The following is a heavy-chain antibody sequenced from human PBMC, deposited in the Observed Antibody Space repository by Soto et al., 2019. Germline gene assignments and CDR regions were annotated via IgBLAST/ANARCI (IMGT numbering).Heavy chain of an antibody. CDR3: ASVDCSSTSCHYYYYGMDV. J-gene: IGHJ6*02. CDR1: GYTFTSYA. V-gene: IGHV1-3*01. CDR2: INAGNGNT. D-gene: IGHD2-2*01. Sequence: ASVKVSCKASGYTFTSYAMHWVRQAPEQRLEWMGWINAGNGNTKYSQKFQGRVTITRDTSASTAYTELSSLRSEDTAVYYCASVDCSSTSCHYYYYGMDVWGQGTTVTVSS.